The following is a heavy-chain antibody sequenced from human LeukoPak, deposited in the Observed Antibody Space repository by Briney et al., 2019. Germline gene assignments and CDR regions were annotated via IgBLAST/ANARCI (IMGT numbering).Heavy chain of an antibody. CDR2: IYYTGST. Sequence: SETLSLTCTVSGGSISSFYWNWLRQPPGKRLEYIGYIYYTGSTNYRPSLKSRVTISVDTSRNQFSLKLSSVTAADTAVYYCVRQDVVVMTAATYYYGMDVWGQGTTVTVSS. V-gene: IGHV4-59*08. CDR3: VRQDVVVMTAATYYYGMDV. CDR1: GGSISSFY. D-gene: IGHD2-2*01. J-gene: IGHJ6*02.